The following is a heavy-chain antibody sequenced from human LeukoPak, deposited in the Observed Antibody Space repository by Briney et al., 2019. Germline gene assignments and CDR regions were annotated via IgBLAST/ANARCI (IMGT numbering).Heavy chain of an antibody. CDR1: AGSINSGDYY. CDR2: IYSPGT. D-gene: IGHD3-22*01. CDR3: ARGIGTSYDSSRDAFDI. J-gene: IGHJ3*02. V-gene: IGHV4-61*02. Sequence: PSQTLSLTCTVSAGSINSGDYYWSWIRQPAGKRLEWIGRIYSPGTNYNYNPSVKSRVTISIDTSKNQFSLKLTSVTAADTAVYYCARGIGTSYDSSRDAFDIWGQGTMVTVSS.